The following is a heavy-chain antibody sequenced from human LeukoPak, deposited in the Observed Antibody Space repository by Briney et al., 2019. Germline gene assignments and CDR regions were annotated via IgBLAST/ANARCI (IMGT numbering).Heavy chain of an antibody. CDR2: IIPIFGTA. CDR1: GGTFSSYA. CDR3: ARGGTMVRGVLFDI. D-gene: IGHD3-10*01. J-gene: IGHJ3*02. V-gene: IGHV1-69*05. Sequence: ASVKVSCKASGGTFSSYAISWVRQAPGQGLEWVGGIIPIFGTANYAQKFQGRVTITTDESTSTAYMELSSLRSEDTAVYYCARGGTMVRGVLFDIWGQGTMVTVPS.